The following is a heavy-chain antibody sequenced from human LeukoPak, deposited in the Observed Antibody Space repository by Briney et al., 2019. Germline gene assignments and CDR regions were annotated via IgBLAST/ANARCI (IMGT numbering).Heavy chain of an antibody. CDR3: ARDLVRYGSGSYYKPIYYYYYMDV. CDR2: ISSSSSTI. V-gene: IGHV3-48*01. J-gene: IGHJ6*03. D-gene: IGHD3-10*01. CDR1: GFTFSSYS. Sequence: GGSLRLSCAASGFTFSSYSMNWVRQAPGRGLEWVSYISSSSSTIYYADSVKGRFTISRDNAKNSLYLQMNSLRAEDTAVYYCARDLVRYGSGSYYKPIYYYYYMDVWGKGTTVTVSS.